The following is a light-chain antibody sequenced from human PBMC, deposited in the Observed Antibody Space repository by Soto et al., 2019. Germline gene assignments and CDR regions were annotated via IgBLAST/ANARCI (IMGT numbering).Light chain of an antibody. J-gene: IGLJ3*02. Sequence: QSALIQPPSASGTPGQRVTISCSGTSSNIGTYFVYWYQQLPGTTPKLLIYRNDQRPSGVPDRFSASKSGTSASLAISGLRSEDEADYYCAVWDDRLHGMFGGGTKLTVL. CDR2: RND. V-gene: IGLV1-47*01. CDR3: AVWDDRLHGM. CDR1: SSNIGTYF.